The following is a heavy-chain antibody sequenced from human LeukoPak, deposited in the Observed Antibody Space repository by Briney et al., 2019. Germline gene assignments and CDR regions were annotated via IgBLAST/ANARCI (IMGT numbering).Heavy chain of an antibody. V-gene: IGHV3-7*01. Sequence: PGGSLRLFCAASGFTFSNYWMSCVREARGKGLEWVANIKQDGSEKFYVDSVKGRLTISRDNDKNSLYLQLNSLRLDDTAVYYCARVQGSSGPGIFEYWGQGTLVNGSS. J-gene: IGHJ4*02. CDR1: GFTFSNYW. CDR3: ARVQGSSGPGIFEY. CDR2: IKQDGSEK. D-gene: IGHD6-19*01.